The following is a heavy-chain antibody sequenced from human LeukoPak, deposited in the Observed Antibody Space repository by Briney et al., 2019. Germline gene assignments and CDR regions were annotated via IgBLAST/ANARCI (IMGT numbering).Heavy chain of an antibody. CDR1: GFTFSSYG. V-gene: IGHV3-23*01. J-gene: IGHJ4*02. D-gene: IGHD3-10*01. Sequence: PGGTLRLSCAASGFTFSSYGMSWVRQAPGKGLEWVSAISGSGGSTYYADSVKGRFTISRDNSKNTLYLQMNSLRAEDTAVYYCAKTIGFGELFPSFDYWGQGTLVTVSS. CDR2: ISGSGGST. CDR3: AKTIGFGELFPSFDY.